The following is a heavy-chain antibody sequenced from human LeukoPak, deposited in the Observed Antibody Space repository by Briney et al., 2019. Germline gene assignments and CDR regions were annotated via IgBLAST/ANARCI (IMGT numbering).Heavy chain of an antibody. CDR2: INSNGGST. V-gene: IGHV3-64D*09. Sequence: GRSLRLSCSASGFTFSAYAMHCVRQAPGKGLEYFSAINSNGGSTYYADSVKGRFIISRDNSKNTVFLQMSSLRVEDTAVYYCVKETFTVTSTFDSWGQGTQVTVSS. J-gene: IGHJ4*02. CDR1: GFTFSAYA. CDR3: VKETFTVTSTFDS. D-gene: IGHD3-16*01.